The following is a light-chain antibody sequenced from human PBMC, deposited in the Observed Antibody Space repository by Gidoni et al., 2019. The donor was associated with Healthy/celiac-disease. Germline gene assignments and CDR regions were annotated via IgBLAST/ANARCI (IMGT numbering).Light chain of an antibody. Sequence: VLTQSPGTLSLSPAERATLSCRASQSCRSSYLAWYQQKPGQAPRLLIYGASSRATGIPDRFSGSGSGTDFTLTISRVEPEDVAVYYCQQYGSSSLTFGGGTKVEIK. J-gene: IGKJ4*01. V-gene: IGKV3-20*01. CDR1: QSCRSSY. CDR3: QQYGSSSLT. CDR2: GAS.